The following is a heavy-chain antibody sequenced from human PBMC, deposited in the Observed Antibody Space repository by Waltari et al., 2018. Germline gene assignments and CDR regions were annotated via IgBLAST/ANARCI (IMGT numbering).Heavy chain of an antibody. CDR2: MNPNSGNT. V-gene: IGHV1-8*01. CDR3: ARGPSAAGIHYYYYYGMDV. J-gene: IGHJ6*02. CDR1: GYTLTSYE. Sequence: QVQLVQSGAEVKKPGASVKVSCKASGYTLTSYEINWVRQATGPGLEWMGWMNPNSGNTGYAQKFQGRVTMTRNTSISTAYMELSSLRSEDTAVYYCARGPSAAGIHYYYYYGMDVWGQGTTVTVSS. D-gene: IGHD6-13*01.